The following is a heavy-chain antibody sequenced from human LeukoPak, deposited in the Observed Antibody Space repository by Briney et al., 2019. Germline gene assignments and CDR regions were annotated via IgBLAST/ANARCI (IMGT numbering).Heavy chain of an antibody. J-gene: IGHJ3*02. CDR1: GFTISSYA. V-gene: IGHV3-23*01. CDR3: AKDRAYTSSWLGAFDI. CDR2: IGGSGGST. D-gene: IGHD6-13*01. Sequence: GGSLRLSCAASGFTISSYAMSWVRQAPGKGLAWVSVIGGSGGSTYYADSVKGRFTISRDNSKNTLYLQMNSLRAEDTAVYYCAKDRAYTSSWLGAFDIWGQGTMVTVSS.